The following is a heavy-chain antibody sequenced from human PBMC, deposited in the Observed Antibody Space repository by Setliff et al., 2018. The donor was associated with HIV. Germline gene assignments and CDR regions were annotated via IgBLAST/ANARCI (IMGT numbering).Heavy chain of an antibody. D-gene: IGHD2-15*01. CDR2: IIPIFGIA. J-gene: IGHJ5*02. V-gene: IGHV1-69*05. CDR1: GGTFSSYS. CDR3: ARERYCSAGSCYSKLSWFDP. Sequence: ASVKVSCKTSGGTFSSYSITWVRQAPGQGLEWMGGIIPIFGIANYAQKFQDRVTITTDESTTTAYMELSSLRSEDTAVYFCARERYCSAGSCYSKLSWFDPWGQGTLVTVSS.